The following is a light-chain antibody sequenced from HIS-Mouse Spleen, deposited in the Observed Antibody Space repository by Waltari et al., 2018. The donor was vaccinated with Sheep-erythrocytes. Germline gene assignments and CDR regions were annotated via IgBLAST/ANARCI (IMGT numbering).Light chain of an antibody. Sequence: DIQMTQSPSTLSASVGDRVTITCRASQSISSWLAWYQKKPGKAPKLLIYKASRLESGVPSRFSGSGSGTDFTLTISSLQAEDVAVYYCQQYYSTLTFGGGTKVEIK. CDR2: KAS. CDR3: QQYYSTLT. J-gene: IGKJ4*01. V-gene: IGKV1-5*03. CDR1: QSISSW.